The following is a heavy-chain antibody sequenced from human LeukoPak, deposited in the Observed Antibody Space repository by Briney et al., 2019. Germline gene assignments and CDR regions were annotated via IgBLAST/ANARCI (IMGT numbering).Heavy chain of an antibody. V-gene: IGHV3-23*01. CDR2: TSESGGST. CDR1: GFTFSSYA. J-gene: IGHJ4*02. D-gene: IGHD1-26*01. Sequence: GGSLRLSCEASGFTFSSYAMGWVRQAPGKGLEWVSVTSESGGSTHYADSVKGRFTIYRDNSKNTLYLQMNSLGGEDTAVYYCARGKVGAYWGQGTLVTVSS. CDR3: ARGKVGAY.